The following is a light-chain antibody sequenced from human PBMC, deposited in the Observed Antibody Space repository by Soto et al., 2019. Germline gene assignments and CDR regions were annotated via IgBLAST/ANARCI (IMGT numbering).Light chain of an antibody. J-gene: IGKJ5*01. CDR3: HQYNNWPRT. Sequence: EIVLTQSPVTLSLSPGKRSTLSCRASQSISSSYLAWYQQRPGQAPRLLIYGASSRATGIPDRFSGSGSGTEFTLTISSLQSEDFAVYFCHQYNNWPRTFGQGTRLEIK. V-gene: IGKV3D-15*01. CDR1: QSISSSY. CDR2: GAS.